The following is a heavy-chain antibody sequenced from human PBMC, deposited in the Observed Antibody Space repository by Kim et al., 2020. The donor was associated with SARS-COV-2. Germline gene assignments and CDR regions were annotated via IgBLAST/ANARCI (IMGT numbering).Heavy chain of an antibody. D-gene: IGHD6-13*01. V-gene: IGHV3-21*01. J-gene: IGHJ6*01. CDR1: GFTFSSYS. CDR3: ARVPQGRQQLVLGLYY. CDR2: ISDSSSYR. Sequence: GGSLRLSCAASGFTFSSYSMSWVRQAPGKGLEWVSAISDSSSYRSNADSVKGRFTISRDNAKKSLYLQMNSLRAEDTALYYCARVPQGRQQLVLGLYY.